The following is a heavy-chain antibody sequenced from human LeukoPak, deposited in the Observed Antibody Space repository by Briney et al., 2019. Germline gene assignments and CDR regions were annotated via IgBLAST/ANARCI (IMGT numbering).Heavy chain of an antibody. CDR3: ARGGYSSREYYFDY. Sequence: GGSLRLSCAASGFTVSSNYMSWVRQAPGKGLEWVSVIYSGGSTYYADSVKGRFTISRDNSKNTLYLQMNSLRAEDTAVYYCARGGYSSREYYFDYWGQGTLVTVSS. D-gene: IGHD6-19*01. CDR1: GFTVSSNY. V-gene: IGHV3-53*01. J-gene: IGHJ4*02. CDR2: IYSGGST.